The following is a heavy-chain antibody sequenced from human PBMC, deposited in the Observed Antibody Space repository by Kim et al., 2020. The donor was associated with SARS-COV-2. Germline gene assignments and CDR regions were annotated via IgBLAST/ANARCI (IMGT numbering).Heavy chain of an antibody. D-gene: IGHD2-2*01. Sequence: GGSLRLSCAASGFTFSSYGMHWVRQAPGKGLEWVAVISYDGSNKYYADSVKGRFTISRDNSKNTLYLQMNSLRAEDTAVYYCAKDRTKTSSKGSAFDYWGQGTLVTVSS. CDR1: GFTFSSYG. CDR3: AKDRTKTSSKGSAFDY. J-gene: IGHJ4*02. CDR2: ISYDGSNK. V-gene: IGHV3-30*18.